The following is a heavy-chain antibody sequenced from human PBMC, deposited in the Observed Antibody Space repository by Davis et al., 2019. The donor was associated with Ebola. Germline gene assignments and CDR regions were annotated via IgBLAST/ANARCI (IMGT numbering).Heavy chain of an antibody. V-gene: IGHV3-48*03. D-gene: IGHD2-15*01. CDR1: GFTFSSYE. CDR3: ARSVAATPFGYYYGMDV. CDR2: ISSSGSNK. Sequence: GGSLRLSCAVSGFTFSSYEMNWVRQAPGKGLEWVSYISSSGSNKYYADPVKGRFTISRDNAKNSLYLQMNSLRAEDMAVYYCARSVAATPFGYYYGMDVWGQGTTVTVSS. J-gene: IGHJ6*02.